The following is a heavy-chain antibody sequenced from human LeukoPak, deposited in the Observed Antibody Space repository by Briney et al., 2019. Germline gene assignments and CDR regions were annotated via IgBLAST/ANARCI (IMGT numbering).Heavy chain of an antibody. D-gene: IGHD4-11*01. J-gene: IGHJ6*03. Sequence: GGSLRLFCAASGFTVSSNYMSWVRQAPGKGLEWGSIIYSGGSTYYADSVKGRFTISRDNSKNTLYLQMNSRRAEDTAVYYCARDRTGQQLISRKEYYYMDVWGKGTTVTISS. CDR3: ARDRTGQQLISRKEYYYMDV. V-gene: IGHV3-66*01. CDR1: GFTVSSNY. CDR2: IYSGGST.